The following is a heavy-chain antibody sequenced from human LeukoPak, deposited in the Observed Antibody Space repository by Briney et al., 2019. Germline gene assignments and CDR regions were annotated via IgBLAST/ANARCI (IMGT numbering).Heavy chain of an antibody. CDR1: GGTFSSYA. J-gene: IGHJ4*02. CDR2: TIPILGIA. CDR3: ARGRIAAAGSLDY. Sequence: SVKVSCKSSGGTFSSYAISWVRQAPGQGLELMGRTIPILGIANSAQKFQGRVTITADKSTSTAYKELSSLRSEDTAVYYCARGRIAAAGSLDYWGQGTLVTVSS. D-gene: IGHD6-13*01. V-gene: IGHV1-69*04.